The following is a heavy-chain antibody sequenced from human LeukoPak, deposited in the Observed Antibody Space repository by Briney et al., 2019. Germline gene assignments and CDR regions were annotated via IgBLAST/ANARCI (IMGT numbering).Heavy chain of an antibody. J-gene: IGHJ4*02. D-gene: IGHD5-18*01. CDR3: ARAPRGYSYGLYYFDY. CDR1: GFTFSSYG. CDR2: IRYDGSNK. V-gene: IGHV3-30*02. Sequence: PGGSLRLSCAASGFTFSSYGMHWVRQAPGKGLEWVAFIRYDGSNKYYADSVKGRFTISRDNSKNTLYLQMNSLRAEDTAVYYCARAPRGYSYGLYYFDYWGQGTPVTVSS.